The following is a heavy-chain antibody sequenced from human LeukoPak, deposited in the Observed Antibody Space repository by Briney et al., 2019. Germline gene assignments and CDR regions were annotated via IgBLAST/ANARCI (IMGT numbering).Heavy chain of an antibody. Sequence: PGGSLRLSCVASRFAFSQAWMSGVRQAPGKGLEWVGRIKSESDGGTTDYAAPVKGRFTISRDDSKNTLFLQMNSLQTEDTAVYYCTTSGWFDHWGQGTLVTVSS. J-gene: IGHJ5*02. CDR3: TTSGWFDH. CDR1: RFAFSQAW. V-gene: IGHV3-15*01. D-gene: IGHD1-26*01. CDR2: IKSESDGGTT.